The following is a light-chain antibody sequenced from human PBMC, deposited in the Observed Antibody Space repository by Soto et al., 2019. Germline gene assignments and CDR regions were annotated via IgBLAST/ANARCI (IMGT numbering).Light chain of an antibody. Sequence: VLTQSTGTLSLSPGERATLSCRASQSVSNNYLAWYQQKPGQAPRLLIYGASNRATGIPDRFSGSGSGTDFTLTISRLEPEDFAVYYSQQYGSSGTFAQGTKVDIK. CDR2: GAS. CDR3: QQYGSSGT. CDR1: QSVSNNY. V-gene: IGKV3-20*01. J-gene: IGKJ1*01.